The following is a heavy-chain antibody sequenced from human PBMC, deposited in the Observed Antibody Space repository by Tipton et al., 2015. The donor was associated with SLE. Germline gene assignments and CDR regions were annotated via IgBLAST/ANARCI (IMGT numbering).Heavy chain of an antibody. CDR2: IFYGGNT. Sequence: LRLSCTVSGGSISSSNFCWGWIRQPPGKGLEWIGCIFYGGNTFYSPSLRSRLTISVDTSNNQFPLKLSSLTAADTAVYYCARAPGLDRDYSYYYYMDVWGKGTTVTVSS. J-gene: IGHJ6*03. D-gene: IGHD3/OR15-3a*01. CDR1: GGSISSSNFC. CDR3: ARAPGLDRDYSYYYYMDV. V-gene: IGHV4-39*06.